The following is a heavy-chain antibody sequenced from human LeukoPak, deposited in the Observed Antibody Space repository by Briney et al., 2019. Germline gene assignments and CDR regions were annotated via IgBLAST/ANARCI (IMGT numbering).Heavy chain of an antibody. CDR3: ARAWDVAYDSSGYYPYYFDY. J-gene: IGHJ4*02. D-gene: IGHD3-22*01. Sequence: SETLSLTCAVYGGSFSGYYWSWVRQPPGKGLEWVGEINHSGSTKYNPSTKSRVTISVDTSKNQFSLKLSSVTAADTAVYYCARAWDVAYDSSGYYPYYFDYWGQGTLVTVSS. CDR2: INHSGST. CDR1: GGSFSGYY. V-gene: IGHV4-34*01.